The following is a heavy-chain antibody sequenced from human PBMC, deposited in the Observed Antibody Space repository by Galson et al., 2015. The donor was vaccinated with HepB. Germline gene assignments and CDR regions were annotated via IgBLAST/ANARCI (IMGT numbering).Heavy chain of an antibody. V-gene: IGHV3-30*18. D-gene: IGHD1-7*01. Sequence: SLRLSCAASGFTFSSYGMHWVRQAPGKGLEWVAVISYDGSNKYYADSVKGRFTISRDNSKNTLYLQMNSLRAEDTAVYYCAKDALELPGDYYYYMDVWGKGTTVTVSS. CDR2: ISYDGSNK. J-gene: IGHJ6*03. CDR1: GFTFSSYG. CDR3: AKDALELPGDYYYYMDV.